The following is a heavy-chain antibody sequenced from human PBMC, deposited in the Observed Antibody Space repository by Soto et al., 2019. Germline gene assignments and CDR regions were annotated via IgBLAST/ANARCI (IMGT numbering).Heavy chain of an antibody. V-gene: IGHV6-1*01. D-gene: IGHD6-13*01. CDR1: GDSVSSKSGA. J-gene: IGHJ4*02. CDR2: TYYRSKWYT. Sequence: SQTLSLTCVISGDSVSSKSGAWNWIRQSPSRGLEWLGRTYYRSKWYTDYGVTVKGRITINPDTSRNQFSLQLNSVTPEDTAVYYCAGRQAATGTALVLWGQGILVTVSS. CDR3: AGRQAATGTALVL.